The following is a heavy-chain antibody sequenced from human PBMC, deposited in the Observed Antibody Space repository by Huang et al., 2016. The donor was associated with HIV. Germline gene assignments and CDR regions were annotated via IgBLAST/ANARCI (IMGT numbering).Heavy chain of an antibody. D-gene: IGHD5-18*01. CDR1: GFTFDDYA. CDR2: ISGNSKSI. Sequence: EVQLVESGGGLVQPGRSLRLSCAASGFTFDDYAFHWVRQAPGKGLEWGAGISGNSKSIDYADAVKGRCTISRDNAKNSLYLEMKSLRVEDTALYYCAKDASSGYSSGHSGFKVYFFDFWGQGTLVTVSS. V-gene: IGHV3-9*01. J-gene: IGHJ4*02. CDR3: AKDASSGYSSGHSGFKVYFFDF.